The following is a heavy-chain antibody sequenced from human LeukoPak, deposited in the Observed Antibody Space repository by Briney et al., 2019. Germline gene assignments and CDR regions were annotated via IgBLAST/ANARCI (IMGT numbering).Heavy chain of an antibody. D-gene: IGHD6-13*01. CDR2: INPNSGGT. V-gene: IGHV1-2*06. CDR1: GYTFTGYY. J-gene: IGHJ4*02. Sequence: ASVKVSCKASGYTFTGYYMHWVRQAPGQGLEWMGRINPNSGGTNYAQKFQGRVTMTGDTSISTAYMELSRLRSDDTAVYYCARSTAWYSSSWYGDYWGQGTLVTVSS. CDR3: ARSTAWYSSSWYGDY.